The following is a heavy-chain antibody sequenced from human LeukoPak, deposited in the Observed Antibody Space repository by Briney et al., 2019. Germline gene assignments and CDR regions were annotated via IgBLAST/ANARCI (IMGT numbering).Heavy chain of an antibody. CDR3: VRGRGWWYYDSSGYYYTRPYFDY. J-gene: IGHJ4*02. Sequence: KTSETLSLTCTVSGGSISSGRYYWTWIRQHPGKGLEWIGYIYYSGSAYYNPSLKSRVTISRDTSKNQFSLKLSSVTAADTAVYYCVRGRGWWYYDSSGYYYTRPYFDYWGQGTLVTVSS. V-gene: IGHV4-31*03. CDR1: GGSISSGRYY. D-gene: IGHD3-22*01. CDR2: IYYSGSA.